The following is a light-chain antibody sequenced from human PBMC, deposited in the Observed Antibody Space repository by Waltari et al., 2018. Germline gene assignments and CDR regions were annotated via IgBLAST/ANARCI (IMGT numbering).Light chain of an antibody. CDR3: MQGFQIPFT. J-gene: IGKJ2*01. V-gene: IGKV2-28*01. CDR2: VGS. CDR1: ESLLHTNGYYY. Sequence: EIVMTQPPISPPVTPGEPANISCRSSESLLHTNGYYYLDWYLQRPGQSPQLLIYVGSNRASGVADRFSGSASGTDFTLQVSRVEAEDVGVYFCMQGFQIPFTFGQGTRLQI.